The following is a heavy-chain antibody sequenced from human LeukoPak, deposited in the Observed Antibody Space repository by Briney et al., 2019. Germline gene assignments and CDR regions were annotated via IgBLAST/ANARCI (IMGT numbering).Heavy chain of an antibody. D-gene: IGHD6-6*01. Sequence: SETLSLTCTVSGGSVSSGSHYWSWIRQPPGKGLEWIGYIYYSGSTNYNPSLKSRVTISVDTSKNQFSLKLSSVTAADTAVYYCARESRAARNPIDYWGQGTLVTVSS. V-gene: IGHV4-61*01. CDR1: GGSVSSGSHY. CDR3: ARESRAARNPIDY. CDR2: IYYSGST. J-gene: IGHJ4*02.